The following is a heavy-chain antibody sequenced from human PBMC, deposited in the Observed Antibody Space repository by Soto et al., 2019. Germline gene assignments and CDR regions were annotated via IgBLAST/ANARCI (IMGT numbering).Heavy chain of an antibody. CDR3: ARNSGTYASSWFDA. V-gene: IGHV4-39*01. CDR1: GGSISSSSSY. D-gene: IGHD6-6*01. CDR2: IYYSGST. Sequence: PSETLSLTCTVSGGSISSSSSYWGWIRQPPGKGLEWIGSIYYSGSTYYNPSLKSRVTISINTSKNQMSLDLSSVTAADTAVYYCARNSGTYASSWFDAWGQGTLVTVSS. J-gene: IGHJ5*02.